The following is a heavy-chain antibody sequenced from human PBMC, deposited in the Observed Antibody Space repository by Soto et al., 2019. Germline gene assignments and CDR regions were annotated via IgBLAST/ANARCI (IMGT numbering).Heavy chain of an antibody. CDR2: IKSKTDGGTT. Sequence: PGGSLRLSCAASGFTFSNAWMSWVRQAPGKGLEWVGRIKSKTDGGTTDYAAPVKGRFTISRDDSKNTLYLQMNSLKTEDTAVYYCSTDIVVVPAGIDPRTPRDDYWGQGTLVTVS. D-gene: IGHD2-2*01. V-gene: IGHV3-15*01. CDR1: GFTFSNAW. J-gene: IGHJ4*02. CDR3: STDIVVVPAGIDPRTPRDDY.